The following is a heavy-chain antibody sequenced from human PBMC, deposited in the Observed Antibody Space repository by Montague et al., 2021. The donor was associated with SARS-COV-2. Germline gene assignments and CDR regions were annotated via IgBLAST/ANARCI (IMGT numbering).Heavy chain of an antibody. CDR1: GGSISSDY. V-gene: IGHV4-59*01. J-gene: IGHJ5*02. Sequence: SETLSLTCSVSGGSISSDYWSWIRQSPGKGLEWIGYIYYRGTTNYNPSLKSRVTFSVDTSKNQFSLTLISVTAADTAVYFCAREDKWNGFDPWGQGVLVTVSS. D-gene: IGHD2-8*01. CDR3: AREDKWNGFDP. CDR2: IYYRGTT.